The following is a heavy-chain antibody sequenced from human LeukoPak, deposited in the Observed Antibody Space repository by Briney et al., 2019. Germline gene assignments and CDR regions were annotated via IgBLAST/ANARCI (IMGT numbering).Heavy chain of an antibody. CDR1: EFTLSNYW. Sequence: GGSLRLSCAASEFTLSNYWMTWVRQAPGKGLEWVANIIQDGIEKYYMDSVKGRFTISRDNAKNSLYLQMNSLRAEDTAVYYCARWASRMDVWGQGTTVTVSS. CDR2: IIQDGIEK. V-gene: IGHV3-7*04. J-gene: IGHJ6*02. CDR3: ARWASRMDV. D-gene: IGHD5-12*01.